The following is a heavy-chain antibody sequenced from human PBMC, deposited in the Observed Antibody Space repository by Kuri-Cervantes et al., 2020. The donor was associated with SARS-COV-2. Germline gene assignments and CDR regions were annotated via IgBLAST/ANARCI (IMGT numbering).Heavy chain of an antibody. CDR1: GFIFSDYY. D-gene: IGHD7-27*01. CDR2: IGPSGTTN. V-gene: IGHV3-11*04. Sequence: GESLKISCTASGFIFSDYYMTWIRQAPGEGLEWDSNIGPSGTTNYYADSVKGRCTISRDNAKNSLYLQRSSLRAEDTAVYYCARDVRLGKSPDYWGQGTLVTVSS. CDR3: ARDVRLGKSPDY. J-gene: IGHJ4*02.